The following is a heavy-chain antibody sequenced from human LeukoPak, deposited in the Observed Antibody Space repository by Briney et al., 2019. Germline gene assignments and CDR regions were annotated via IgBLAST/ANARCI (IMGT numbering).Heavy chain of an antibody. Sequence: ASVKVSCKTSGYSFTAFYIHWVRQAPGQGLEWMGWIHPRRVDTNYAQKFQGRVTMTRDTSISTAYLDLSSLRSDDTAVYYCARDGDYGTGSYYRGGIDSWGQGTPVTVSP. CDR2: IHPRRVDT. CDR1: GYSFTAFY. D-gene: IGHD3-10*01. V-gene: IGHV1-2*02. CDR3: ARDGDYGTGSYYRGGIDS. J-gene: IGHJ4*02.